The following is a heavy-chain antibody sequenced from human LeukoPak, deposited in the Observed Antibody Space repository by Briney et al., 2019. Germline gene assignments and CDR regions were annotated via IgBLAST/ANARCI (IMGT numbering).Heavy chain of an antibody. Sequence: PGGSLRLSCEASGVTFSDFWMTWVRQAPGKGLEWVATMNKDESQKYYVDSVKGRFTISRDNAKNALYLQINSLRGKDTAIYYCASFEYKYSFGGQGTLVTVSS. V-gene: IGHV3-7*01. CDR1: GVTFSDFW. J-gene: IGHJ4*02. D-gene: IGHD2/OR15-2a*01. CDR2: MNKDESQK. CDR3: ASFEYKYSF.